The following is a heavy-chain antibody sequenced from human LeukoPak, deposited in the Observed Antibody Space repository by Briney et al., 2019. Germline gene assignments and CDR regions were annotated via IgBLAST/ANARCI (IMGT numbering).Heavy chain of an antibody. CDR1: GFTFSRNG. J-gene: IGHJ4*02. V-gene: IGHV3-23*01. CDR2: ISGSGGST. D-gene: IGHD6-13*01. CDR3: AKDLMLYSIIAAAGTFDY. Sequence: PGGSLRLSCAASGFTFSRNGMTWVRQAPGKGLEWVSAISGSGGSTYYADSVKGRFTISRDNSKNTLYLQMNSLRAEDTAVYYCAKDLMLYSIIAAAGTFDYWGQGTLVTVSS.